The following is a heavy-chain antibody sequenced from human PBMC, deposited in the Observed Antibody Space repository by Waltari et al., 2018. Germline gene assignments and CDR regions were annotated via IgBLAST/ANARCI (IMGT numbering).Heavy chain of an antibody. D-gene: IGHD3-16*01. CDR3: VLQGDGHLFYYYGMDV. V-gene: IGHV3-74*01. CDR1: GFTFGTCS. CDR2: ISSDGSTT. Sequence: DVQLVDSGGGLVQPGGSLRLSCAASGFTFGTCSMHWVRQAPGNGHVWVSRISSDGSTTVYADSVKGRFTISRDNAKNTLYLQMNSLRPEDTAVYYCVLQGDGHLFYYYGMDVWGQGTTVTVSS. J-gene: IGHJ6*02.